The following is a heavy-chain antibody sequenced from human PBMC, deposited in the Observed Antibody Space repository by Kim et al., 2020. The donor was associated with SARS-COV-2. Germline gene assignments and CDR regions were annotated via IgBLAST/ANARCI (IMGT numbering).Heavy chain of an antibody. J-gene: IGHJ4*02. D-gene: IGHD2-2*01. Sequence: AQKLQGRVTMTTDTSTSTADMELRSLRSDETAVYYCARDIVVVPAALFDYWGQGTLVTVSS. V-gene: IGHV1-18*01. CDR3: ARDIVVVPAALFDY.